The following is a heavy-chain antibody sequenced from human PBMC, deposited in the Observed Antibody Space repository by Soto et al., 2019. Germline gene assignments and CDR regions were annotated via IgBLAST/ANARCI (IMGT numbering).Heavy chain of an antibody. CDR1: GFSLSRCA. Sequence: TVRSLTLSCAASGFSLSRCAMNWYRQTPGKGLEWVSAISGSGGSTYYADSVKGRFTISRDNSKNTLYLQMNSLRAEDTAVYYCAKERGHYYDRSGYYRGGAFDIWGQGTMVTVSS. D-gene: IGHD3-22*01. J-gene: IGHJ3*02. CDR3: AKERGHYYDRSGYYRGGAFDI. V-gene: IGHV3-23*01. CDR2: ISGSGGST.